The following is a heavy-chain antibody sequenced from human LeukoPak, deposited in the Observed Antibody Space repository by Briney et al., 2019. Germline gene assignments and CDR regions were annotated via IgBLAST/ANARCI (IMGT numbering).Heavy chain of an antibody. CDR1: GFTFSSYE. D-gene: IGHD5-24*01. Sequence: GGSLRLSCAAPGFTFSSYEMNWVRRAPGKELQWVSYISSSGTTMYYAGSVKGRFTISRDNAKNSLYLQMNSLRAEDTAVYYCAREGNDGTIDAFDIWGQGTMVTVSS. CDR3: AREGNDGTIDAFDI. J-gene: IGHJ3*02. CDR2: ISSSGTTM. V-gene: IGHV3-48*03.